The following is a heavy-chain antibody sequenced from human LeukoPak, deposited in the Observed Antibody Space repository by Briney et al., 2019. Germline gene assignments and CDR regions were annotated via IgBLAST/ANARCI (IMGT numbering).Heavy chain of an antibody. CDR2: FWHDGKT. CDR3: ARERCSSTTCYFDY. V-gene: IGHV4-38-2*02. J-gene: IGHJ4*02. D-gene: IGHD2-2*01. CDR1: GYSINTGFY. Sequence: SETLSLTCAVSGYSINTGFYWGWIRQPPGKGLEWIGSFWHDGKTYYNPSLKSRVTISVDTSKNQFSLKLSSVTAADTAVYYCARERCSSTTCYFDYWGQGTLVTVSS.